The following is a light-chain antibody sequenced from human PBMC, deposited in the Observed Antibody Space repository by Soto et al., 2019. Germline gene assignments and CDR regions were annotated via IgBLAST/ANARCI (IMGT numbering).Light chain of an antibody. J-gene: IGKJ5*01. CDR2: GAS. CDR1: QSVSSSY. Sequence: EIVLTQSPGTLSLSPGERATLSCRASQSVSSSYLAWYQQKPGQAPRLLINGASSRATGIPDRFSGSGSGTDFTLTISSLEPEDFAVYYCQQYDNSPPSTFGQGTRVEIK. V-gene: IGKV3-20*01. CDR3: QQYDNSPPST.